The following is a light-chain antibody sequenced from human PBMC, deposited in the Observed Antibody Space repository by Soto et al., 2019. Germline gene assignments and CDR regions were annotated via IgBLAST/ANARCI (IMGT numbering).Light chain of an antibody. CDR2: EVT. CDR1: SSDVGSYNF. J-gene: IGLJ1*01. Sequence: QSVLTQPPSASGSPGQSVTISCTGTSSDVGSYNFVSWYQQHPGKAPKLLIYEVTKRPSGVPDRFSGSKSANTASLTVSGLQAEDEAEYFCSSYTGDRDPYVFGTGTRSPS. CDR3: SSYTGDRDPYV. V-gene: IGLV2-8*01.